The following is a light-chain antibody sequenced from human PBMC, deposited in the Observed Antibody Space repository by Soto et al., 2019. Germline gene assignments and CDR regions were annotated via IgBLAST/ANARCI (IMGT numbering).Light chain of an antibody. Sequence: EIVLTQSPGTLSLSPGERATLSCRAIQSVSSSYLAWYQQKPGQAPRLLIYGASSRATGFPDRFSGSGSGTDFTLTISRLELEDFAVYYCQQYGSSPWTFGQGTKV. J-gene: IGKJ1*01. V-gene: IGKV3-20*01. CDR3: QQYGSSPWT. CDR1: QSVSSSY. CDR2: GAS.